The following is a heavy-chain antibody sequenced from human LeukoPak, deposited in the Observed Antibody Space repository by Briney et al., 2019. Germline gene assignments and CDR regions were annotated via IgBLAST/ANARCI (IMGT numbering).Heavy chain of an antibody. V-gene: IGHV4-61*02. CDR2: IYTSGST. Sequence: SETLSLTCTVSDSSISSSSYYWGWIRQPPGKGLEWIGRIYTSGSTNYNPSLKSRVTISVDTSKNQFSLKLSSVTAADTAVYYCARFTFGGVIVPSWGQGTLVTVSS. J-gene: IGHJ4*02. CDR3: ARFTFGGVIVPS. D-gene: IGHD3-16*02. CDR1: DSSISSSSYY.